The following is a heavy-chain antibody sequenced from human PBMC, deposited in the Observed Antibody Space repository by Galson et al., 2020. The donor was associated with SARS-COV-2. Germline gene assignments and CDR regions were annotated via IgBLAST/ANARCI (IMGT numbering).Heavy chain of an antibody. CDR1: GGSISSSAHY. D-gene: IGHD6-19*01. CDR3: TRRRMYSSGWSFDY. V-gene: IGHV4-39*02. J-gene: IGHJ4*02. CDR2: LYYGGST. Sequence: SETLSLTCTVSGGSISSSAHYWGWIRQPPGKGLEWIGSLYYGGSTYYNPSLQSRVTISVDSFKNHFSLKLTSVTAADTAVYFCTRRRMYSSGWSFDYWGQGTLVTVSS.